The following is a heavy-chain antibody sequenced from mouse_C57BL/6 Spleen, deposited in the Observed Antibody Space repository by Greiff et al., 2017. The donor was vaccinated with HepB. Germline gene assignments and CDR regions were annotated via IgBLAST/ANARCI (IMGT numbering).Heavy chain of an antibody. CDR1: GYAFSSSW. Sequence: VQLQQSGPELVKPGASVKISCKASGYAFSSSWINWVKQRPGKGLEWIGRIYPGDGDTNYNGKFKGKATLTADKSSSTAYMQLSSRTSEDSSVYFCARSYDYDGAWFAYWGQGTLVTVSA. D-gene: IGHD2-4*01. CDR3: ARSYDYDGAWFAY. J-gene: IGHJ3*01. CDR2: IYPGDGDT. V-gene: IGHV1-82*01.